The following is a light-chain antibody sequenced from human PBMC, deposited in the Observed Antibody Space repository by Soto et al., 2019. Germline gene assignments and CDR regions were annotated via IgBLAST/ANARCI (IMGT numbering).Light chain of an antibody. CDR3: QSYNDWPFT. CDR2: GVS. J-gene: IGKJ2*01. CDR1: ESLFGF. Sequence: DIVLTQSPSTLSVSPGDRVTLSCRASESLFGFLAWYQQKPGQAPRLLMYGVSIWASGIPSRFSGGGSATEFTLTISSLQSDDSAFYFCQSYNDWPFTSGLGTRLEI. V-gene: IGKV3-15*01.